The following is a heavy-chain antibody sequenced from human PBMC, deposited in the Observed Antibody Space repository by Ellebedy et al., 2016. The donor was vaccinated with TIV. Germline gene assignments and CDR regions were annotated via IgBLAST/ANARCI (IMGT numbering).Heavy chain of an antibody. CDR2: ISGSGGST. J-gene: IGHJ4*02. V-gene: IGHV3-23*01. D-gene: IGHD5-24*01. CDR1: GFTLSSYA. CDR3: GTVATTFDY. Sequence: PGGSLRLSCAASGFTLSSYAMSWVRQAPGKGLEWVSVISGSGGSTYYADSVKGRFTISRDNSKNTLYLQMNSLRAEDTAVYFCGTVATTFDYWGQGTLVTVSS.